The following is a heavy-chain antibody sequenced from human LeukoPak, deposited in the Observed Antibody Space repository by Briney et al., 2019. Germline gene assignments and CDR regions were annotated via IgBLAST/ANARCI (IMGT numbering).Heavy chain of an antibody. Sequence: SETLSLTCTVSGGSISSSGYYWGWIRQPPGKGLEWIGSIYSGSTYYNPSLKSRVTISVDTSKNQFSLKLSSVTAADTAVYYCAGQWRLRNWGQGTLVTVSS. CDR2: IYSGST. J-gene: IGHJ4*02. D-gene: IGHD6-25*01. V-gene: IGHV4-39*01. CDR1: GGSISSSGYY. CDR3: AGQWRLRN.